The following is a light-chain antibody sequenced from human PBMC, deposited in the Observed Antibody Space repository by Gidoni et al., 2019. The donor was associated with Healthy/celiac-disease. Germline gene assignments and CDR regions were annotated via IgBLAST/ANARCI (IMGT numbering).Light chain of an antibody. Sequence: SYVLTQPPSVSVSPGPTARITCGGNNIGSKSVHWDQQKPGQAPVLVVYDDSDRPSGIPERFAGSNSGNTATLTISRVEAGDEADYYCQVWDSSSDHVVFGGGTKLTVL. V-gene: IGLV3-21*02. CDR3: QVWDSSSDHVV. J-gene: IGLJ2*01. CDR1: NIGSKS. CDR2: DDS.